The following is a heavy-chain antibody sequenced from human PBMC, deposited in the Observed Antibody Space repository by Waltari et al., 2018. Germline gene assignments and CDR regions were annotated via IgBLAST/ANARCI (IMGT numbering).Heavy chain of an antibody. CDR2: VNREGTRT. CDR1: GFNISPYW. CDR3: GTLEPIAS. V-gene: IGHV3-74*03. Sequence: EEQVVESGGGLVQPGGSLRLSCRAPGFNISPYWMHWVRQVPGKGLGWVAGVNREGTRTTYAGTVRGRFTVSRDNVRNTVALQMSSLRTDDTAVYYCGTLEPIASWGQGTLVTVSS. J-gene: IGHJ4*02.